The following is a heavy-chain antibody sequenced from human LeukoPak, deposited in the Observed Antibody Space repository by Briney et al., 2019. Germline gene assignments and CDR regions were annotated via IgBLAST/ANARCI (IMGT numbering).Heavy chain of an antibody. Sequence: PGGSLRLSCAASGFTFSSYAMHWVRQASGKGLEYVSAISSNGGSTYYANSVKGRFTISRDNSKNTLYLQMGSLRAEDMAVYYCARESRAYSNYDHAFDIWGQGTMVTVSS. CDR1: GFTFSSYA. D-gene: IGHD4-11*01. V-gene: IGHV3-64*01. CDR3: ARESRAYSNYDHAFDI. J-gene: IGHJ3*02. CDR2: ISSNGGST.